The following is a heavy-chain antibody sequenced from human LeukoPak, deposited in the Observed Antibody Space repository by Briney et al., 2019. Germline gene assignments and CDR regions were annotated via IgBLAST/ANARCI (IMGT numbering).Heavy chain of an antibody. Sequence: SETLSLTCTVSGGSISSGGYYWSWIRRHPGKGLEWNGYIYYSGSTYYNPSLKSRVTISVDTSKNQFSLKLSSVTAADTAVYYCANSPRILWFDPRGQGTLVTVSS. CDR1: GGSISSGGYY. D-gene: IGHD3-3*01. V-gene: IGHV4-31*03. CDR3: ANSPRILWFDP. CDR2: IYYSGST. J-gene: IGHJ5*02.